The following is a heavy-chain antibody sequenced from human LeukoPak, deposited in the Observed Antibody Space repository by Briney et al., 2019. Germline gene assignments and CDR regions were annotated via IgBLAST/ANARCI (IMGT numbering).Heavy chain of an antibody. D-gene: IGHD4-17*01. CDR2: ITGSGPYM. CDR1: GFTFSTFA. Sequence: PGGSLRLSCAASGFTFSTFAMHWVRLSPGKGLEWVSSITGSGPYMLYADSVKHRFTISRDNSKNTLYLQMNSLRAEDTAVYYCARVERDYGDYWGQGTLVTVSS. J-gene: IGHJ4*02. V-gene: IGHV3-21*01. CDR3: ARVERDYGDY.